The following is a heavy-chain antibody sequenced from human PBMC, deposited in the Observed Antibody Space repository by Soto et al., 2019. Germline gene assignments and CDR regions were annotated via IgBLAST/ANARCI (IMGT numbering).Heavy chain of an antibody. J-gene: IGHJ6*02. Sequence: QVHLVQSGAEVKQPGASVKVSCKASGYTFSVYHMHWVRQAPGQGLEWMGWVHPNSGATNYAQSFEGRVTMTRDTSINTAYMELSRLTSDDTAVYYCAKELQRGMDVWGQGTTVTVSS. V-gene: IGHV1-2*02. CDR3: AKELQRGMDV. CDR2: VHPNSGAT. D-gene: IGHD4-4*01. CDR1: GYTFSVYH.